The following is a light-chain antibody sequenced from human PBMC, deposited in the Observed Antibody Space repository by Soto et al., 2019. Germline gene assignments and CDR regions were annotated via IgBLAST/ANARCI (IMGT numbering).Light chain of an antibody. CDR1: QGVSKY. V-gene: IGKV1-39*01. CDR2: VGY. J-gene: IGKJ1*01. Sequence: DIQLTQSPSSHSASVGDRVTITCRGSQGVSKYLNWYQQRPGKAPKLLISVGYSLQSGVPSRFSGGGFGTDFTLTISSLQPEDFATYYCQQSYRTPETFGQGTKVDI. CDR3: QQSYRTPET.